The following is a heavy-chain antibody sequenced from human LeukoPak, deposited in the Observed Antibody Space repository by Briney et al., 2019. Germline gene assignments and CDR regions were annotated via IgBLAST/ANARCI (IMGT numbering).Heavy chain of an antibody. J-gene: IGHJ3*02. D-gene: IGHD3-22*01. CDR2: INPSGGST. CDR3: ARAPPVPYDSSGYYPGAFDI. V-gene: IGHV1-46*01. CDR1: GYTFTSYC. Sequence: ASVKVSCKASGYTFTSYCMHWVRQAPGQGLEWMGIINPSGGSTSYAQKFQGRVTMTRDTSTSTVYMELSSLRSEDTAVYYCARAPPVPYDSSGYYPGAFDIRGQGTMVTVSS.